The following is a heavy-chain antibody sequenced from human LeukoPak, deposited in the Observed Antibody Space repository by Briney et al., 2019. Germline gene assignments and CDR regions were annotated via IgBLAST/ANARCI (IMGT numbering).Heavy chain of an antibody. CDR2: INPNSGGT. Sequence: AASVTVSCKASGYTFTGYYMHWVRQAPGQGLEWMGWINPNSGGTNYAQKFQGRVTMTRDTSISTAYMELSRLRSDDTAVYYCTRETSSRYFDYWGQGTLVTVSS. V-gene: IGHV1-2*02. CDR3: TRETSSRYFDY. CDR1: GYTFTGYY. J-gene: IGHJ4*02.